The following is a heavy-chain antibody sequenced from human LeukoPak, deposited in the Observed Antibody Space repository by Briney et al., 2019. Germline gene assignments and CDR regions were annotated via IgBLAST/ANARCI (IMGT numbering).Heavy chain of an antibody. J-gene: IGHJ4*02. CDR2: ISSTSRYK. V-gene: IGHV3-21*06. D-gene: IGHD2-8*01. CDR1: GFTFSSNS. CDR3: AKMVREFYTISYYFDY. Sequence: GGSLRLSCAASGFTFSSNSMSWVRQSPGKGLEWVSSISSTSRYKYYADSVKGRFTLSRDNAKNSLYLQMNSLRAEDAAVYYCAKMVREFYTISYYFDYWGQGTLVTVSS.